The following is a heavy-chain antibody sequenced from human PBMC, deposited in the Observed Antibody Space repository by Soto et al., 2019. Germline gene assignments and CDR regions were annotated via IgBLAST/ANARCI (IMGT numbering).Heavy chain of an antibody. J-gene: IGHJ4*02. V-gene: IGHV3-23*01. CDR3: AKDYPRSYDVAGTLFFDY. CDR1: GFTFDDYA. D-gene: IGHD2-15*01. Sequence: GGSLRLSCAASGFTFDDYAMHWVRQAPGKGLEWVSGISGNGGIRYYAGSVKGRFTISRDNSKNTLYLQMTSLRAEDTAIYYCAKDYPRSYDVAGTLFFDYWGQGSLVTVSS. CDR2: ISGNGGIR.